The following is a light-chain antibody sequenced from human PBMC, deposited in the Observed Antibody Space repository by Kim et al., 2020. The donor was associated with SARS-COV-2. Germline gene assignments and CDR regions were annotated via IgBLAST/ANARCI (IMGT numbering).Light chain of an antibody. J-gene: IGLJ2*01. CDR1: SSNIGSNY. V-gene: IGLV1-47*01. CDR3: TAWDDSLSGVV. Sequence: ELTQPPSASGTPGQRVTISCSGSSSNIGSNYVYWYQQLPGTAPKLLIYSNYQRPSGVPDRFSASKSATSASLAISGLRSEDEADYYCTAWDDSLSGVVFGGGTQLTV. CDR2: SNY.